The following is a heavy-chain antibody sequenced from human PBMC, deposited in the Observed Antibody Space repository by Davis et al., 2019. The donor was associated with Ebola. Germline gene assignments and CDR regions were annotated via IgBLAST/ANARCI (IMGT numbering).Heavy chain of an antibody. CDR2: IYYSGST. CDR1: GGSFSGYY. Sequence: SETLSLTCAVYGGSFSGYYWSWIRQPPGKGLEWIGSIYYSGSTYYNPSLKSRVTISVDTSKNQFSLQLNSVTLEDTAVYYCTRGGWASGMDVWGQGTTVTVSS. J-gene: IGHJ6*02. D-gene: IGHD6-19*01. V-gene: IGHV4-34*01. CDR3: TRGGWASGMDV.